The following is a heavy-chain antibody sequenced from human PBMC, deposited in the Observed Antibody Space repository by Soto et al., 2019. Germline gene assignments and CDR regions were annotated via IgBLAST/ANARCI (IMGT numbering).Heavy chain of an antibody. V-gene: IGHV4-39*01. D-gene: IGHD6-19*01. CDR2: IYYSGST. Sequence: QLQLQESGPGLVKPSETLSLTCSVSGGSINSSSSFWGWVRQPPGKGLEWIGSIYYSGSTYYNPSLRSRVTISVDTSKNQFSLKLSSVTAADTAVFYCARHYSSGSRNWFDPWGQGTLVTVSS. J-gene: IGHJ5*02. CDR3: ARHYSSGSRNWFDP. CDR1: GGSINSSSSF.